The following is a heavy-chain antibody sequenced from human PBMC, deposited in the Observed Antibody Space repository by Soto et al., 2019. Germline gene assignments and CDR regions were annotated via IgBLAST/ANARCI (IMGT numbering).Heavy chain of an antibody. D-gene: IGHD6-13*01. CDR3: ARGSSPVDFDY. CDR1: GGTFSSYA. J-gene: IGHJ4*02. CDR2: INTYNGNT. V-gene: IGHV1-18*01. Sequence: ASVKVSCKASGGTFSSYAINWVRQAPGQGLEWMGWINTYNGNTNFAQRLQGRVTMTTEASTSTAYMELRSLRSDDTAVYYCARGSSPVDFDYWGQGTLVTVSS.